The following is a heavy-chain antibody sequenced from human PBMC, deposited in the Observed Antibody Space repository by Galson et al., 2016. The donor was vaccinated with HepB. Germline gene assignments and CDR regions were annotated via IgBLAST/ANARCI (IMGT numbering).Heavy chain of an antibody. CDR1: GFTFSGYA. CDR2: ISHDESVK. D-gene: IGHD3-16*01. CDR3: ARNDDQGVGGNHGMDV. J-gene: IGHJ6*02. V-gene: IGHV3-30*14. Sequence: SLRLSCAASGFTFSGYAMDWVRQAPGRGLEWVAYISHDESVKHYADSVRDRCTISRDHSKNTLYLQMTSLRPEDSSVYFCARNDDQGVGGNHGMDVWGQGTTVTVSS.